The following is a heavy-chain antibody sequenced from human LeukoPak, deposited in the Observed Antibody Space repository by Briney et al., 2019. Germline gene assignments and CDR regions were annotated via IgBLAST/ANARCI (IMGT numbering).Heavy chain of an antibody. CDR2: ISSSSIYI. D-gene: IGHD6-19*01. J-gene: IGHJ3*02. V-gene: IGHV3-21*01. CDR3: ARGASVVAGSDNAFDI. CDR1: GLTFRSYA. Sequence: GGSLRLSCAASGLTFRSYAMNWVRQAPGKGLEWVSSISSSSIYIYYADSVKGRLTISRDNAKKSVHLQMNSLRAEDTAVYYCARGASVVAGSDNAFDIWGQGTMVTVSS.